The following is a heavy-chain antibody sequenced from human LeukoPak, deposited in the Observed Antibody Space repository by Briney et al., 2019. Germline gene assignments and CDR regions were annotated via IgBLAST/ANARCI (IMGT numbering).Heavy chain of an antibody. CDR1: GGSFSGHY. D-gene: IGHD6-6*01. V-gene: IGHV4-34*01. CDR2: ISHTGST. CDR3: AREYSTSSTSFDY. Sequence: SDTLSLTCAVYGGSFSGHYWSWIRQPPGKGLEWIGEISHTGSTNYNPSLKSRVTISFATSKNQFSLKLSSVTAADTAVYYCAREYSTSSTSFDYWGQGTLVTVSS. J-gene: IGHJ4*02.